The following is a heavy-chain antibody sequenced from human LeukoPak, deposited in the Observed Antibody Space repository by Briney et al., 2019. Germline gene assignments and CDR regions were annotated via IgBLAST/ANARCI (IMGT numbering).Heavy chain of an antibody. CDR1: VVSMNGYY. V-gene: IGHV4-4*07. Sequence: SETLSLTCSVSVVSMNGYYWSWLRQSAGNRLEWIGHVDSSGNTDYNPSLESRVTMSVDTSKKQFSLKLTSVTAADMAVYFCARQFLVGSTFHAFDLWGQGTRVTVSS. CDR2: VDSSGNT. J-gene: IGHJ3*01. D-gene: IGHD1-26*01. CDR3: ARQFLVGSTFHAFDL.